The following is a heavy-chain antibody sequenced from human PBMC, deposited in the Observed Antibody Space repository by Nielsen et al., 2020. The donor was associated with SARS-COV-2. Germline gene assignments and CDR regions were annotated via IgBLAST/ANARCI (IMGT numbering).Heavy chain of an antibody. D-gene: IGHD3-22*01. J-gene: IGHJ3*02. CDR1: GYTFTSYD. Sequence: SVKVSCKASGYTFTSYDINWVRQATGQGLEWMGWMNPNSGNTGYAQKFQGRVTMTRNTSISTAYMELSSLRSEDTAVYYCAREPVVVIGDAFDIWGQGTMVTVSS. CDR2: MNPNSGNT. V-gene: IGHV1-8*01. CDR3: AREPVVVIGDAFDI.